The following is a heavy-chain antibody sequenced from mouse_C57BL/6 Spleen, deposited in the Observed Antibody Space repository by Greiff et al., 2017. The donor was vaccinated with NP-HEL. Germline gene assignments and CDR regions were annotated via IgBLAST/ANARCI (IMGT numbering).Heavy chain of an antibody. CDR2: IHPNSGST. CDR3: ARRGPTVVASQGYLDV. V-gene: IGHV1-64*01. CDR1: GYTFTSYW. Sequence: QVQLQQPGAELVKPGASVKLSCKASGYTFTSYWMHWVKQRPGQGLEWIGMIHPNSGSTNYNGKFKSKATLTVDKSSSTAYMQLSSLTSEDSAVYYCARRGPTVVASQGYLDVWGTGTTVTVSS. J-gene: IGHJ1*03. D-gene: IGHD1-1*01.